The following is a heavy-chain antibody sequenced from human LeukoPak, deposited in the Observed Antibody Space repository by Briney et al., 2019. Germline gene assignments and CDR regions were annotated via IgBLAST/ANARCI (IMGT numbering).Heavy chain of an antibody. CDR2: MNPNSGNT. D-gene: IGHD2-2*01. CDR3: ARFEGYQLLGFDP. Sequence: ASVKVSCKASGYTFTSYDINWVRQATGQGLEWMGWMNPNSGNTGYAQKFQGRVTITRNTSISTAYMELSSLRSEDMAVYYCARFEGYQLLGFDPWGQGTLVTVSS. J-gene: IGHJ5*02. V-gene: IGHV1-8*03. CDR1: GYTFTSYD.